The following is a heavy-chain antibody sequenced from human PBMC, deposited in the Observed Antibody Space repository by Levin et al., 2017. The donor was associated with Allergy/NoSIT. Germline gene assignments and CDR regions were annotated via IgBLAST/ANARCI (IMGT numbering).Heavy chain of an antibody. CDR1: GFSFSIYG. J-gene: IGHJ4*02. D-gene: IGHD4-17*01. Sequence: GGSLRLSCAASGFSFSIYGMHWVRQAPGKGLEWVAFISSVGSNKNYADSVKGRFTISRDNSKNTLYLQMNSLRREDTALYFCAKDPLINYGDYSIWGQGTLVSVSS. V-gene: IGHV3-30*18. CDR2: ISSVGSNK. CDR3: AKDPLINYGDYSI.